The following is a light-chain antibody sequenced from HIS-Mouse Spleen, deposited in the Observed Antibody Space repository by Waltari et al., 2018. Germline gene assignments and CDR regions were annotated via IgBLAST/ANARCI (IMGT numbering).Light chain of an antibody. Sequence: DVVMTQSPLSLPVTLGQPASISCRSSQSLVHSDGNTYLTWSQQRPGQSPRRLIYKVSTRDSGVQDRFSGRGSGTDCTLKSSRVGAEDVGVYDGMQGTHWRTFGGGTKVEIK. CDR3: MQGTHWRT. V-gene: IGKV2-30*02. CDR1: QSLVHSDGNTY. CDR2: KVS. J-gene: IGKJ4*02.